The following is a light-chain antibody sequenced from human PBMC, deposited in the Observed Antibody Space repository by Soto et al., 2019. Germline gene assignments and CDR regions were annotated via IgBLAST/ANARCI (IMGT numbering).Light chain of an antibody. CDR2: WAS. V-gene: IGKV4-1*01. Sequence: DIVMTHSPYALTVSLGEMATINCKSSQIVLYSANNWNYLGWYQKKPGQPPKLLIYWASTRGSGVPDRFNGSGSGTDFTLTISSLQAEDVAVYYCQQYYSLPLTFGGGTKVDIK. CDR1: QIVLYSANNWNY. CDR3: QQYYSLPLT. J-gene: IGKJ4*01.